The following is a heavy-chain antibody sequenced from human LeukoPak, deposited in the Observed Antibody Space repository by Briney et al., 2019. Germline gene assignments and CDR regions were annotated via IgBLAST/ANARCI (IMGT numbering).Heavy chain of an antibody. D-gene: IGHD2-2*02. CDR2: IYSGGST. V-gene: IGHV3-53*01. CDR3: ARDPGGPHTVKWDAFDI. CDR1: GFTFSSYA. Sequence: QPGGSLRLSCAASGFTFSSYAMSWVRQAPGKGLEWVSVIYSGGSTYYADSVKGRFTISRDNSKNTLYLQMNSLRAEDTAVYYCARDPGGPHTVKWDAFDIWGQGTMVTVSS. J-gene: IGHJ3*02.